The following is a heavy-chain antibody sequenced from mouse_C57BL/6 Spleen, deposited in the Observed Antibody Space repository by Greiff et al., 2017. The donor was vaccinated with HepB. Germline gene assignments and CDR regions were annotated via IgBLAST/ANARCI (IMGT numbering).Heavy chain of an antibody. Sequence: VQLKQSGPELVKPGASVKISCKASGYTFTDYYMNWVKQSHGKSLEWIGDINPNNGGTSYNQKFKGKATLTVDKSSSTAYMELRSLTSEDSAVYYCARRDYGSSYDAMDYWGQGTSVTVSS. CDR2: INPNNGGT. D-gene: IGHD1-1*01. J-gene: IGHJ4*01. V-gene: IGHV1-26*01. CDR3: ARRDYGSSYDAMDY. CDR1: GYTFTDYY.